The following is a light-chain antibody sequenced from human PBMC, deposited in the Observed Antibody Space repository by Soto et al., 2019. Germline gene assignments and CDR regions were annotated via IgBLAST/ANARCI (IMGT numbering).Light chain of an antibody. V-gene: IGLV2-14*01. CDR2: DVS. CDR3: SSYTSSSLNYV. CDR1: SSDVGGYNY. J-gene: IGLJ1*01. Sequence: QSALTQPASVSGSPGQSITLSCTGTSSDVGGYNYVSWYQQHPGKAPKLMIYDVSNRPSGVSNRFSGSKSGNTASLTISGLQAEDEADYYCSSYTSSSLNYVFGTGTKVTVL.